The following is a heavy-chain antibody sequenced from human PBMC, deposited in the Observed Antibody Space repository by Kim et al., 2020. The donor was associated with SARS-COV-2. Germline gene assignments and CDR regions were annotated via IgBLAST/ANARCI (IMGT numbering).Heavy chain of an antibody. Sequence: ASVKVSCKASGYTFTGYYMHWVRQAPGQGLEWMGWINPNSGGTNYAQKFQGRVTMTRDTSISTAYMELSRLRSDDTAVYYCARDKGRRWFGELFDYWGQGTLVTVSS. CDR3: ARDKGRRWFGELFDY. J-gene: IGHJ4*02. V-gene: IGHV1-2*02. CDR2: INPNSGGT. D-gene: IGHD3-10*01. CDR1: GYTFTGYY.